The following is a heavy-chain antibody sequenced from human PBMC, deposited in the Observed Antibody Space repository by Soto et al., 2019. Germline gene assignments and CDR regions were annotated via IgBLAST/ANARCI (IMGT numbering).Heavy chain of an antibody. CDR3: ARERGYSYGYDAFDI. CDR2: ISYDGSNK. J-gene: IGHJ3*02. D-gene: IGHD5-18*01. Sequence: QVQLVESGGGVVQPGRSLRLSCAASGFTFSSYAMHWVRQAPGKGLEWVAVISYDGSNKYYADSVKGRFTISRDNSKNTLYLQMNSLRAEDTAVYYCARERGYSYGYDAFDIWGQGTMVTVSS. CDR1: GFTFSSYA. V-gene: IGHV3-30-3*01.